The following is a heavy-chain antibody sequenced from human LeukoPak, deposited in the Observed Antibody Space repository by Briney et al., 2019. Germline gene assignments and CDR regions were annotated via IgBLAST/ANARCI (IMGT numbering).Heavy chain of an antibody. CDR2: IYYSGST. D-gene: IGHD3-22*01. CDR1: GGSISSYY. V-gene: IGHV4-59*01. Sequence: PSETLSLTCTVSGGSISSYYWSWLRQPPGKGLEWIGYIYYSGSTNYNPSLKSRVTISVDTSKNQFSLKLSSVTAADTAVYYCARVGYDSSGYYWYFQHWGQGTLVTVSS. CDR3: ARVGYDSSGYYWYFQH. J-gene: IGHJ1*01.